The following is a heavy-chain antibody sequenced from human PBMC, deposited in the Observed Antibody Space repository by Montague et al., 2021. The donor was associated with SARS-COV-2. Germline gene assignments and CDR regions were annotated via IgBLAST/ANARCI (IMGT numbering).Heavy chain of an antibody. Sequence: PALVKPTQTLTLTCTFSGFSLSTSGVGVGWIRQPPGKALEWLAFIFWDDAKHYIPSLKTRLTITKDTSKNQVVLTMSNMDLVDTATYYCAHSVTTITALPTPPCGLWGQGTLVIASS. CDR2: IFWDDAK. V-gene: IGHV2-5*02. CDR1: GFSLSTSGVG. J-gene: IGHJ4*02. CDR3: AHSVTTITALPTPPCGL. D-gene: IGHD3-10*01.